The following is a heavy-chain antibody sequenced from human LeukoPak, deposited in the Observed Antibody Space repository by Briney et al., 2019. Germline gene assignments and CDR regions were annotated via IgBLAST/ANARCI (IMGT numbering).Heavy chain of an antibody. CDR2: VYYSGST. CDR1: GGSITSSSYY. V-gene: IGHV4-39*07. Sequence: SETLSLTCTVSGGSITSSSYYWGWIRQPPGKGLEWIGSVYYSGSTYYNPSLKSRVTISVDTSKNQFSLKLSSVTAADTAVYYCARVFKSTSGSYWRDAFDIWSQGTMVTVSS. D-gene: IGHD1-26*01. CDR3: ARVFKSTSGSYWRDAFDI. J-gene: IGHJ3*02.